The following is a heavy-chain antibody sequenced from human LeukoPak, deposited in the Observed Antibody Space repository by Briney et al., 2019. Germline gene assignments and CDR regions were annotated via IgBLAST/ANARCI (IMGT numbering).Heavy chain of an antibody. CDR1: GFTFSSFA. V-gene: IGHV3-23*01. Sequence: WGSLRRSCAASGFTFSSFAWGWVRQAPGKGLVWVSAISGGGGSTYYAASVKVRFTISRDNSKNTLYLQMNSLRAEDTAVYYCAKELEVVPAEGWFDPWGQGTLVTVSS. D-gene: IGHD2-2*01. CDR3: AKELEVVPAEGWFDP. J-gene: IGHJ5*02. CDR2: ISGGGGST.